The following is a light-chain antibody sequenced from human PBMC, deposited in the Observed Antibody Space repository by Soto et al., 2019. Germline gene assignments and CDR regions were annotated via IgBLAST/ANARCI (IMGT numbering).Light chain of an antibody. J-gene: IGKJ1*01. CDR3: QHYNNWPRT. V-gene: IGKV3-15*01. CDR1: QSVSSN. CDR2: GTS. Sequence: EIVMTQSPATLSVSPGERATLSCRASQSVSSNLAWYQQKPGQAPRLLIYGTSTRAPGIPARFSASGSGTDFTLTISSLQSEDFAVYYCQHYNNWPRTFGQGTKVEIK.